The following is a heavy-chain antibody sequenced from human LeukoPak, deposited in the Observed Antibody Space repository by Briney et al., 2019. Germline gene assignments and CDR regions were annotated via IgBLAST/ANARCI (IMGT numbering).Heavy chain of an antibody. D-gene: IGHD2-2*01. CDR1: GGTFSSYA. CDR2: TIPIFGTA. V-gene: IGHV1-69*05. Sequence: SVKVSCKASGGTFSSYAISWVRQAPGQGLEWMGGTIPIFGTANYAQKFQGRVTITTDESTSTAYMELSSLRSEDTAVYYCARSGHCSSTSCYNYYYYYYMDVWGKGTTVTVSS. J-gene: IGHJ6*03. CDR3: ARSGHCSSTSCYNYYYYYYMDV.